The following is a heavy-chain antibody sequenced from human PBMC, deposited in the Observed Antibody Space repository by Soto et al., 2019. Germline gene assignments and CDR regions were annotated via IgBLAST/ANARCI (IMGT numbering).Heavy chain of an antibody. CDR1: GLTFSNAW. CDR3: TTDDVDYYGMDV. V-gene: IGHV3-15*01. J-gene: IGHJ6*02. CDR2: IKNEIDGETT. Sequence: PGGSLRLSCAAFGLTFSNAWMSWVRQVPGEGLEWVGRIKNEIDGETTDYAAPVKGRFTISRDDSKNTLYLQMNSLKTEDTAVYYCTTDDVDYYGMDVWGQGTTVTVSS.